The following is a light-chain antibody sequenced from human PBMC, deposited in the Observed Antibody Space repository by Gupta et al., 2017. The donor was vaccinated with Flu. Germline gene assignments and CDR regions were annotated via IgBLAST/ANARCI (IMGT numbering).Light chain of an antibody. V-gene: IGKV4-1*01. CDR1: QSVLYSPNKRNY. CDR3: QQYHSIPWT. J-gene: IGKJ1*01. CDR2: WAS. Sequence: SLGERATINCKSSQSVLYSPNKRNYLAWYQQKAGQPPKLLIYWASTRESGVPERFSDSGSGTDFSLTISSLQAEDVAVYYCQQYHSIPWTFGQGTMVEIK.